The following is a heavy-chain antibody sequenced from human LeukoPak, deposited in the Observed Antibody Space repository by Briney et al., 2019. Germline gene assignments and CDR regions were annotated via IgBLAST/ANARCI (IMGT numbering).Heavy chain of an antibody. Sequence: SVKVSCKASGGTFSSYAISWVRQAPGQGLEWMGRIIPILGIANYAQKFQGGVTITADKSTSTAYMELSSLRSEDTAVYYCARDGTNSSSWYQYYYYGMDVWGQGTTVTVSS. V-gene: IGHV1-69*04. CDR3: ARDGTNSSSWYQYYYYGMDV. D-gene: IGHD6-13*01. CDR2: IIPILGIA. J-gene: IGHJ6*02. CDR1: GGTFSSYA.